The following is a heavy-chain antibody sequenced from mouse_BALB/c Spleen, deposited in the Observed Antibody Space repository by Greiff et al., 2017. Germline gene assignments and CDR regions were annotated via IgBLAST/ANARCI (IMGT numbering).Heavy chain of an antibody. J-gene: IGHJ4*01. CDR3: ARSLTMDY. CDR2: IYPGSGST. CDR1: GYNFTSYW. V-gene: IGHV1-55*01. Sequence: QVHVKQPGAELVKPGTSVKLSCKASGYNFTSYWINWVKLRPGQGLEWIGDIYPGSGSTNYNEKFKSKATLTVDTYSSTAYMQLSSLASEDSALYYCARSLTMDYWGQGTSVTVSS.